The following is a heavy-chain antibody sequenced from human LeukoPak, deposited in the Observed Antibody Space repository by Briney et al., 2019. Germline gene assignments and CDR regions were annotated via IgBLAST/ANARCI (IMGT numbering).Heavy chain of an antibody. V-gene: IGHV3-11*01. J-gene: IGHJ4*02. Sequence: GGSLRLSCAASGFIVSSNYMSWVRQAPGKGLEWVSYISSSGSTIYYADSVKGRFTISRDNAKNSLYLQMNSLRAEDTAVYYCARDSLARPLGYWGQGTLVTVSS. D-gene: IGHD6-6*01. CDR2: ISSSGSTI. CDR3: ARDSLARPLGY. CDR1: GFIVSSNY.